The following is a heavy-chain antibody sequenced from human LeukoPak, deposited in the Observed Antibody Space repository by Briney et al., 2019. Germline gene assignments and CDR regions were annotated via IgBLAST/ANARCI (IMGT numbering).Heavy chain of an antibody. CDR1: GYTFTGQY. CDR2: ITPNSGGT. CDR3: ASGSGTYSPDY. V-gene: IGHV1-2*02. Sequence: GASVKVSFKASGYTFTGQYLHWVRQAPGQGLEWMGWITPNSGGTNYAQKFQGRVTMTRDTSISTAYMELSSLTSDDTAVYYCASGSGTYSPDYWGQGTLVTVSS. J-gene: IGHJ4*02. D-gene: IGHD3-10*01.